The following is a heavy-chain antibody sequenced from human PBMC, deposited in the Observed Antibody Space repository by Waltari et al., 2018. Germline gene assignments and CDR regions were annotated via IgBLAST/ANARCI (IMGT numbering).Heavy chain of an antibody. CDR3: VRYIVGQPG. Sequence: EVQLVESGGGLVQPGGSLRLSCATSGFTFGDHSLDWVGQVPGEGLGGVGRPEHKRENYIKGYAASVKGRFSISRDHSTNSLYLHMNSLKIEDTAVYYCVRYIVGQPGWGQGTLVTVTS. CDR2: PEHKRENYIK. CDR1: GFTFGDHS. J-gene: IGHJ4*02. D-gene: IGHD1-26*01. V-gene: IGHV3-72*01.